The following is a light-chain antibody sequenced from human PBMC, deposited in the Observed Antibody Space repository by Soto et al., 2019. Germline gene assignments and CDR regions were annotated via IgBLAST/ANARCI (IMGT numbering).Light chain of an antibody. Sequence: DIRMTQSPSTLSASVGDRVTITCRASQSISSWLAWYQQKPGKAPKLLIYDASNRATGIAPRFSGGGSGTDFTLTISRLEPEDFAVYYCQQFSSYPLTFGGGTKVDIK. CDR1: QSISSW. J-gene: IGKJ4*01. CDR2: DAS. V-gene: IGKV1-5*01. CDR3: QQFSSYPLT.